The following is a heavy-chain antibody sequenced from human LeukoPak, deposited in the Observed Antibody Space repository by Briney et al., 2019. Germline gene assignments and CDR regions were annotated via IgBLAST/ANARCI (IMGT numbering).Heavy chain of an antibody. CDR3: TRTYYYDSSGYPYFDY. J-gene: IGHJ4*02. CDR1: GFTFGDYA. Sequence: PGGSLRLSCTASGFTFGDYAMSWVRQAPGKGLEWVGFIRSKAYGGTTEYAASVKGRFTISRDDSKSIAYLQMNSLKTEDTAVYYCTRTYYYDSSGYPYFDYWGQGTLVTVSS. V-gene: IGHV3-49*04. CDR2: IRSKAYGGTT. D-gene: IGHD3-22*01.